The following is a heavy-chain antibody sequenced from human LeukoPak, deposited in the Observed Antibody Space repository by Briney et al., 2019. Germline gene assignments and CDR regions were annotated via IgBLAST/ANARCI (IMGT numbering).Heavy chain of an antibody. Sequence: GGSLRLSCAGSGFTFSSYSMNWVRQAPGKGLEWVSSISSSSSYINYGDSVKGRFTISRDNAKNSLYLQMNSLRDEDTAVYYCARGGTYCPDYWGQGTLVTVSS. J-gene: IGHJ4*02. CDR2: ISSSSSYI. CDR3: ARGGTYCPDY. D-gene: IGHD1-26*01. CDR1: GFTFSSYS. V-gene: IGHV3-21*01.